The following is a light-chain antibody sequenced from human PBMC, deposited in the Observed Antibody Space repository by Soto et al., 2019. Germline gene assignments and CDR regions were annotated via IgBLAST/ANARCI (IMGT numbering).Light chain of an antibody. V-gene: IGLV2-14*01. CDR2: EVS. J-gene: IGLJ2*01. Sequence: QSALTQPASVSGSPGQSITISCSGTSSDVGGYNYVSWYQQHPGKAPQLLIYEVSNRPSGVSNRFSGSKSGNTASLAISGLQSEDEADYYCSSYTDSSTRVVFGGGTKLTVL. CDR1: SSDVGGYNY. CDR3: SSYTDSSTRVV.